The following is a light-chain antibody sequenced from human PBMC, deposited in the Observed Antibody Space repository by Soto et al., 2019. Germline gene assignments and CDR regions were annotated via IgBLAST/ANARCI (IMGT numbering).Light chain of an antibody. J-gene: IGKJ5*01. Sequence: EIVFTPSPGTLSLSPWERATLSFRASHRVSSSYLAWYQQQPGPATRLFIYEASTRATGIPARFSGSGSGTEFTLTSSSLQSEDFAVYSCQQYHHWPTITFGQGTRLEI. V-gene: IGKV3-15*01. CDR2: EAS. CDR3: QQYHHWPTIT. CDR1: HRVSSSY.